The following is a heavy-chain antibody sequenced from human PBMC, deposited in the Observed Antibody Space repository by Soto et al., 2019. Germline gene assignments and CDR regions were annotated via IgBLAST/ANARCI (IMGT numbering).Heavy chain of an antibody. V-gene: IGHV4-31*03. Sequence: QVQLQESGPGLVKPSQTLSLTCTVSGGSISSGGYYWSWIRQHPGKGLEWIGYIYYSGSTYYNPSLKSRVTIAVDTSKNQFSLKLSSVTAADTAVYYCARVYDSSGSNWFDPWGQGTLVTVSS. J-gene: IGHJ5*02. CDR2: IYYSGST. D-gene: IGHD3-22*01. CDR1: GGSISSGGYY. CDR3: ARVYDSSGSNWFDP.